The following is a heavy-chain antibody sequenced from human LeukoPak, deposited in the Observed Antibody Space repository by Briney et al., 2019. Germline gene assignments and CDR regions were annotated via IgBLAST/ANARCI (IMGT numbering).Heavy chain of an antibody. J-gene: IGHJ6*03. Sequence: ASETLSLTCTVSGGSISSYYWSWIRQPPGKGLEWIGYIYYSGSTNYNPSLKSRVTISVDTSKNQFSLKLSSVTAADTAVYYCARAVYFWAVVEHYYYYMDVCGKGTTVTVSS. CDR1: GGSISSYY. V-gene: IGHV4-59*12. CDR3: ARAVYFWAVVEHYYYYMDV. D-gene: IGHD3-3*01. CDR2: IYYSGST.